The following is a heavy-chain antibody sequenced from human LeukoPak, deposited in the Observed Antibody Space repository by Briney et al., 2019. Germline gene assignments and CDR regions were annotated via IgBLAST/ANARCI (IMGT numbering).Heavy chain of an antibody. CDR2: IYYSGST. J-gene: IGHJ6*02. V-gene: IGHV4-31*03. CDR1: GGSISSGGYY. CDR3: ARGVMITRRGYYYGMDV. Sequence: SETLSLTCTVSGGSISSGGYYWSWIRQHPGKGQEWIGYIYYSGSTYYNPSLKSRVTISVDTSKNQFSLKLSSVTAADTAVYYCARGVMITRRGYYYGMDVWGQGTTVTVSS. D-gene: IGHD3-16*01.